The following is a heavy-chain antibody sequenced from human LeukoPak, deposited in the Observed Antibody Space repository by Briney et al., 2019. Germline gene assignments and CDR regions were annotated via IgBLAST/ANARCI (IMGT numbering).Heavy chain of an antibody. J-gene: IGHJ4*02. CDR2: ISYDGSNK. CDR3: AKVWGYCSSTSCPYADY. D-gene: IGHD2-2*01. V-gene: IGHV3-30-3*01. CDR1: GFTFSSYA. Sequence: GGSLRLSCAASGFTFSSYAMHWVRQAPGKGLEWVAVISYDGSNKYYADSVKGRFTISRDNSKNTLYLQVNSLRAEDTAVYYCAKVWGYCSSTSCPYADYWGQGTLVTVSS.